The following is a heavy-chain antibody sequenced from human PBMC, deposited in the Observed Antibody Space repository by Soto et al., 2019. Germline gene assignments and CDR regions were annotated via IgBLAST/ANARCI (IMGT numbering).Heavy chain of an antibody. CDR1: GFTFSSFA. CDR2: ISGSGDGT. J-gene: IGHJ4*01. CDR3: AGPGYSFKDY. V-gene: IGHV3-23*01. D-gene: IGHD5-18*01. Sequence: VWSLRLSCAASGFTFSSFALSWVRQAPGKGLEWVSAISGSGDGTDYADSVKGRFTISRDNSKNTLYLQMNSLRAEDTAGYYCAGPGYSFKDYWGQGSLVTVSS.